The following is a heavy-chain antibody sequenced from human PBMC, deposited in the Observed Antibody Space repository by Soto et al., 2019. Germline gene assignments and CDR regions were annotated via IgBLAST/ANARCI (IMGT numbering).Heavy chain of an antibody. Sequence: QVQLVESGGGVVQPGRSLRLSCAASGFTFSSYGMHWVRQAPGKGLEWVAVIWYDGSNKYYADSVKGRFTISRDNSKNTLYLQMNSLRAEDTAVYYCARGSYYDFWSALSSPYYYYIMDVWGQGTTVTVSS. CDR2: IWYDGSNK. CDR1: GFTFSSYG. V-gene: IGHV3-33*01. CDR3: ARGSYYDFWSALSSPYYYYIMDV. J-gene: IGHJ6*02. D-gene: IGHD3-3*01.